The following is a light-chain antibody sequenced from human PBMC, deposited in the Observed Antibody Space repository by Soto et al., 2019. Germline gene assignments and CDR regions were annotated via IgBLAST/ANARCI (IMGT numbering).Light chain of an antibody. V-gene: IGLV2-8*01. CDR3: SSYACSNKSV. CDR2: EVS. Sequence: QSALTQPPSASGSPGQSVTISCTGTSSDVGGYNYVSWYQQHPGKAPKLMIYEVSKRPSGVPDRFSGSKSGNTASLTVSGLQPEDEAEYYCSSYACSNKSVFGTGTKVTVL. J-gene: IGLJ1*01. CDR1: SSDVGGYNY.